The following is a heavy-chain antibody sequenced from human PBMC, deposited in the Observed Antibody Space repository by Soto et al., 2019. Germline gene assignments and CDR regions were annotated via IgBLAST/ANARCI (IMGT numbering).Heavy chain of an antibody. CDR3: AKSLDGVPVQEFDP. CDR1: GFTFENFG. V-gene: IGHV3-30*18. J-gene: IGHJ5*02. D-gene: IGHD3-3*01. Sequence: QVQLVESGGGVVQPGMSLRLSCAASGFTFENFGMHWVRQAPGKGLEWVAVIAYDGSSKDYADSVKGRFTISRDNSNNTLYLQMTSLRVEDTAVYYCAKSLDGVPVQEFDPRGQGTLVTVSS. CDR2: IAYDGSSK.